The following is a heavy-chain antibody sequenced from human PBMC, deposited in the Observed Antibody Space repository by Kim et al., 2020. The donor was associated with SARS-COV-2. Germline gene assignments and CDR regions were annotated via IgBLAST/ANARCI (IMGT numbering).Heavy chain of an antibody. Sequence: LKIRVTISVDTSKTQFSLKLSSGTAADTAVYYCARRGYYDSSGYYYFDYWGQGTLVTVSS. D-gene: IGHD3-22*01. J-gene: IGHJ4*02. V-gene: IGHV4-59*08. CDR3: ARRGYYDSSGYYYFDY.